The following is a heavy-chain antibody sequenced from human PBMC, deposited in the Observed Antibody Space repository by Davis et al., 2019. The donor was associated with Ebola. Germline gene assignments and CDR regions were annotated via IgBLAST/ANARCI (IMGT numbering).Heavy chain of an antibody. CDR2: ISYDGSNK. V-gene: IGHV3-30*18. D-gene: IGHD7-27*01. Sequence: GESLKISCAASGFTFSSYGMHWVRQAPGKGLEWVAVISYDGSNKYYADSVKGRFTISRDNSKNTLYLQMNSLRAEDTAVYYCSKHYWGLGAFWGQGTLVTVSS. CDR1: GFTFSSYG. J-gene: IGHJ4*02. CDR3: SKHYWGLGAF.